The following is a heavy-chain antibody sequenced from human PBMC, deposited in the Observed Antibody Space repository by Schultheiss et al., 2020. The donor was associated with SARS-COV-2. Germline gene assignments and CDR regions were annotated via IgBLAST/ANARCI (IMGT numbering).Heavy chain of an antibody. CDR1: GFTFSRYW. Sequence: GGSLRLSCAASGFTFSRYWMSWVRQAPGKGLEWVANIKQDGSEKYYVDSVKGRFTISRDSAKNSLYLQMNSLRAEDTAVYYCARVPLAAADPFDYWGQGTLVTVSS. CDR2: IKQDGSEK. V-gene: IGHV3-7*03. J-gene: IGHJ4*02. CDR3: ARVPLAAADPFDY. D-gene: IGHD6-13*01.